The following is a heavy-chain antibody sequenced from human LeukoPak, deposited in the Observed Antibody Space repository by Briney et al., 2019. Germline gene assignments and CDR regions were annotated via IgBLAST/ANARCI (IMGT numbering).Heavy chain of an antibody. V-gene: IGHV1-2*02. CDR2: INPNNGGT. CDR1: GYTFNVYY. Sequence: ASVKVSCRASGYTFNVYYIHWVRPAPGRGREWMGWINPNNGGTKYAQKLQGRVIMTRDTSISTAYMELSSLTSDDTAIYYCARDPSHYYSTDVWGKGTTVTVSS. CDR3: ARDPSHYYSTDV. J-gene: IGHJ6*03.